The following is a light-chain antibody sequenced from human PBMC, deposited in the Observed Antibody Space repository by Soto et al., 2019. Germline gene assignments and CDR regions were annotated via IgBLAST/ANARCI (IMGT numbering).Light chain of an antibody. CDR3: VSFAGGTYV. Sequence: SYELTQPSSVSVSPGQTARITCSGDVLAKKYARWFQQKPGQAPVLVIYKDSERPSGIPERFSGSSSGTTVTLTISGAQVEDEADYYCVSFAGGTYVFGTGTKLTVL. CDR2: KDS. V-gene: IGLV3-27*01. CDR1: VLAKKY. J-gene: IGLJ1*01.